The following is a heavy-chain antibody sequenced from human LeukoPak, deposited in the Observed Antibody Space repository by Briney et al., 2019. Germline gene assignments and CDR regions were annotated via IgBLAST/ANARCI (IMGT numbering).Heavy chain of an antibody. V-gene: IGHV3-7*01. CDR1: GFTFNTVW. D-gene: IGHD6-19*01. CDR2: IKGDGSGK. J-gene: IGHJ2*01. Sequence: AGGSLRLSCAASGFTFNTVWMTWVRQAPGKGLEWVANIKGDGSGKSYADSVRGRFTISRDNAQNSLFLQMNMLRVEDTAIYYCAGLGYASAWSYWYFDLWGRGTLVTVSS. CDR3: AGLGYASAWSYWYFDL.